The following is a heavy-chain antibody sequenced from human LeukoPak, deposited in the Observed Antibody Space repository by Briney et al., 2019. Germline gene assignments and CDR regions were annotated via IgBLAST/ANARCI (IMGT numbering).Heavy chain of an antibody. CDR1: GFTFDDYA. D-gene: IGHD4-17*01. V-gene: IGHV3-9*01. Sequence: GGSLRLSCAASGFTFDDYAMHWVRQAPGKGLEWVSGISWNSGSIGYADSVKGRFTISRDNAKNSLYLQMNSLRAEDTALYYCAKAYVGDYVSDAFDIWGQGTMVTVSS. CDR3: AKAYVGDYVSDAFDI. CDR2: ISWNSGSI. J-gene: IGHJ3*02.